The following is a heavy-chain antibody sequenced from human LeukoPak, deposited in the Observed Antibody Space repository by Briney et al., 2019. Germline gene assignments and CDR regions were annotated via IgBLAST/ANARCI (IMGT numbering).Heavy chain of an antibody. CDR1: GYTFTSYD. V-gene: IGHV1-8*01. J-gene: IGHJ5*02. Sequence: ASVKVSCKASGYTFTSYDINWVRQATGQGLEWMGWMNPNSGNTGYAQKFQGRVTMTRNTSISTAYMELSSLRSGDTAVYYCARGLRYFDSAPNTNWFDPWGQGTLVTVSS. CDR2: MNPNSGNT. CDR3: ARGLRYFDSAPNTNWFDP. D-gene: IGHD3-9*01.